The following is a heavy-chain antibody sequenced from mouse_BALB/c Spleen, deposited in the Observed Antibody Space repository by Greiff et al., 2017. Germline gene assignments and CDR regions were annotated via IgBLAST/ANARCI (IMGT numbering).Heavy chain of an antibody. CDR1: GFTFSSFG. J-gene: IGHJ4*01. V-gene: IGHV5-17*02. CDR3: ARRGGSSYGAMDY. D-gene: IGHD1-1*01. Sequence: EVQVVESGGGLVQPGGSRKLSCAASGFTFSSFGMHWVRQAPEKGLEWVAYISSGSSTIYYADTVKGRFTISRDNPKNTLFLQMTSLRSEDTAMYYCARRGGSSYGAMDYWGQGTSVTVSS. CDR2: ISSGSSTI.